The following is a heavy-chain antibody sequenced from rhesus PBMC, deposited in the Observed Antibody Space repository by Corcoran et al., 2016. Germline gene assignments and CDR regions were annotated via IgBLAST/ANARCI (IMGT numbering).Heavy chain of an antibody. V-gene: IGHV4-106*01. J-gene: IGHJ5-1*01. CDR2: IYGSGGGP. CDR1: GGSISDDYY. D-gene: IGHD3-16*01. Sequence: QVQLQESGPGLVKPSETLSLTCAVSGGSISDDYYWSWIRQPPGKGLEWFGYIYGSGGGPNSTPPLKNRDTLSKDMSKHQFSLKLNSVTAADTAMYYCAGPYSGSYYRFDVWGAGVLVTVSS. CDR3: AGPYSGSYYRFDV.